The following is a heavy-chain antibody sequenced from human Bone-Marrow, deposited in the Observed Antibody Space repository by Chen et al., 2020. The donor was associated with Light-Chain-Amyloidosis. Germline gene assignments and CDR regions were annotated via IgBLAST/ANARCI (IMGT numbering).Heavy chain of an antibody. D-gene: IGHD5-12*01. CDR2: IYYSGTT. V-gene: IGHV4-31*03. Sequence: QVQLQESGPGLVKTSQTLSLTCTVSGGSISSSGHYWSWIRQQPGKGLEWMGFIYYSGTTYYNPSLKNRITISLDTSKNQFSLKLSAVTAADTAVYYCARSYSAYDPRAAFDFWGQWTKVTVSS. J-gene: IGHJ3*01. CDR3: ARSYSAYDPRAAFDF. CDR1: GGSISSSGHY.